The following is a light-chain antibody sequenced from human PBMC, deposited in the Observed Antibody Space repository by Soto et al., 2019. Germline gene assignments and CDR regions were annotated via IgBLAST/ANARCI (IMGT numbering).Light chain of an antibody. CDR3: SLYTGSSTSV. J-gene: IGLJ1*01. V-gene: IGLV2-18*01. Sequence: QSVLTQPPSVSGSPGQSVTIACTGTSSDGGSYNRVSWYQQSPGTAPKLMIYEVSTRPSGVPDRFSGSKSGNTASLTISGLQAEDEADYLSSLYTGSSTSVFGTGTRSPX. CDR2: EVS. CDR1: SSDGGSYNR.